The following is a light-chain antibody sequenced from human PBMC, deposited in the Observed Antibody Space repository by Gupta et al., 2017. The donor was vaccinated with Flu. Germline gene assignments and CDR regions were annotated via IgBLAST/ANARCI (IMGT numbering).Light chain of an antibody. CDR3: SSYTSSTARV. V-gene: IGLV2-14*04. Sequence: GTSSDIAYNYVSWHQQYPGEAPKLLTYDVNKRPSGISNRFSGSKFGNTASLTISGLQVEDEGYYFCSSYTSSTARVFGTGTKVTVL. J-gene: IGLJ1*01. CDR2: DVN. CDR1: SSDIAYNY.